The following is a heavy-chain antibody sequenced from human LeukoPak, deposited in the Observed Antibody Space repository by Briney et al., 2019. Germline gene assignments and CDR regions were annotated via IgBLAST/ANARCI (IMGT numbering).Heavy chain of an antibody. J-gene: IGHJ4*02. D-gene: IGHD3-9*01. CDR2: IWSDGSGK. CDR3: GRDRTDKHFIDY. CDR1: GFTFSSYG. V-gene: IGHV3-33*01. Sequence: GGSLRLSCAASGFTFSSYGMHWVRQAPGQGLQCVAVIWSDGSGKYHADSVKGRFTISRDNSKNTLYLQMNGLRVEDTAVYYCGRDRTDKHFIDYWGQGTLVTVSS.